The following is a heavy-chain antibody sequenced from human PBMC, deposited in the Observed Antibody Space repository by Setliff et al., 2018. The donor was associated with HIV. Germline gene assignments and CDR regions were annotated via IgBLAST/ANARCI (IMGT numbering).Heavy chain of an antibody. CDR1: GFTFSSYW. Sequence: GGSLRLSCAASGFTFSSYWMSWVCQAPGKGLEWVANIKQDGSEKYYVDSVKGRFTISRDNAKNSLYLQMNSLRAGDTAVYYCATDCAVVGGTGSLDSWGQGTLVTVSS. D-gene: IGHD1-26*01. J-gene: IGHJ4*02. CDR2: IKQDGSEK. CDR3: ATDCAVVGGTGSLDS. V-gene: IGHV3-7*05.